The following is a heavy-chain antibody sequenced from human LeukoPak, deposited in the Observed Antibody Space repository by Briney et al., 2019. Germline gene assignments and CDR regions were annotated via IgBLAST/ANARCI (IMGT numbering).Heavy chain of an antibody. CDR3: ASFRDTDN. CDR2: INTAGST. D-gene: IGHD2-21*01. V-gene: IGHV3-74*01. Sequence: GSLRLSCEVSGLTFSNVWMHWVRQTPGQGLVWVCRINTAGSTVYDDPVKGRFTVSRGNAKNMVYLQMNSLRTEDTAVYYCASFRDTDNWGRGTMVTVSS. CDR1: GLTFSNVW. J-gene: IGHJ3*01.